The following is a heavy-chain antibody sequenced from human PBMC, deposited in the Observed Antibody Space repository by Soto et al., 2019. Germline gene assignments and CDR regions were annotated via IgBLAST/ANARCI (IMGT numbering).Heavy chain of an antibody. CDR3: ARAPQYYYDSSGIDY. J-gene: IGHJ4*02. CDR1: GGSFSPNY. Sequence: SETLSLTCTLSGGSFSPNYWAWIRQPPGKGLEWIGYIYYGGTTSYNPSLKSRVTITLETSKSQFSLRLTSVTASDTAVYYCARAPQYYYDSSGIDYWGQGTLVTVSS. CDR2: IYYGGTT. V-gene: IGHV4-59*08. D-gene: IGHD3-22*01.